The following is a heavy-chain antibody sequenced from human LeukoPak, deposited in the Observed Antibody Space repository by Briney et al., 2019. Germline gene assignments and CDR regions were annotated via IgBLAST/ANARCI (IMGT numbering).Heavy chain of an antibody. CDR2: ISSSSSYI. Sequence: GGSLRLSCAASGFTFSYYNMNWVRQAPGKGLEWVSSISSSSSYIYYADSVKGRFTISRDNAKNTLYLQVINLRAEDTAVYYCARGPNSNWSGLDFWGQGTLLTVSS. D-gene: IGHD6-6*01. CDR3: ARGPNSNWSGLDF. V-gene: IGHV3-21*01. CDR1: GFTFSYYN. J-gene: IGHJ4*02.